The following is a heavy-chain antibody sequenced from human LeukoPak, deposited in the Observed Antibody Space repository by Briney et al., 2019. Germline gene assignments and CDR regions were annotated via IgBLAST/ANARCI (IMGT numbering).Heavy chain of an antibody. CDR1: GFTFTKCA. V-gene: IGHV3-23*01. Sequence: PGGSLRLSCVASGFTFTKCAMSWIRQAPGEGLERVAIITATGDTAYYADSVKGRFTISRDNSRNTVYMQMDSLRAQDTAIYYCAGDRNSDWYSPLDYWGQGSQVTVSP. J-gene: IGHJ4*02. CDR2: ITATGDTA. CDR3: AGDRNSDWYSPLDY. D-gene: IGHD6-19*01.